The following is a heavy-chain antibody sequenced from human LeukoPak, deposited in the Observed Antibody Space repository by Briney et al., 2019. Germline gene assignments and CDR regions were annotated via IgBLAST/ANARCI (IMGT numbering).Heavy chain of an antibody. CDR2: ISGSGGST. V-gene: IGHV3-23*01. D-gene: IGHD5-18*01. CDR3: AKGGDTAMAPFDY. Sequence: GGSLRLSCAASGFSVSSNYMSWVRQTPGKGLEWVSAISGSGGSTYYADSVKGRFTISRDNSKNTLYLQMNSLRAEDTAVYYCAKGGDTAMAPFDYWGQGTLVTVSS. J-gene: IGHJ4*02. CDR1: GFSVSSNY.